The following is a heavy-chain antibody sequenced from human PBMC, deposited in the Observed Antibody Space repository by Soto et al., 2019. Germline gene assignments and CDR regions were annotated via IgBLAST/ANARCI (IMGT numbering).Heavy chain of an antibody. D-gene: IGHD3-16*01. V-gene: IGHV3-23*01. CDR1: GFNFSNYA. CDR3: AKDRRAGGNSAFYFDF. Sequence: PGGSLRLSCAASGFNFSNYAMSWVRQAPGKGLEWVSLISATGGGTYYADSVEGRFTISRDNSHNTLYLQVHSLTAEDTAVYYCAKDRRAGGNSAFYFDFWGQGAQVTVSS. J-gene: IGHJ4*02. CDR2: ISATGGGT.